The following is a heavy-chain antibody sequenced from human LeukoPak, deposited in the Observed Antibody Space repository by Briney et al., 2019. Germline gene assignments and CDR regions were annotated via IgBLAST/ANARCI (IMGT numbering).Heavy chain of an antibody. V-gene: IGHV3-30*02. J-gene: IGHJ4*02. CDR1: GFTFSSYG. CDR2: IRYDGSNK. CDR3: AKGIRYFDWPNSLDY. D-gene: IGHD3-9*01. Sequence: GSLRLSCAASGFTFSSYGMHWVRQAPGKGLEWVAFIRYDGSNKYYADSVKGRFTISRDNSKNTLYLQMNSLRAEDTAVYYCAKGIRYFDWPNSLDYWGQGTLVTVSS.